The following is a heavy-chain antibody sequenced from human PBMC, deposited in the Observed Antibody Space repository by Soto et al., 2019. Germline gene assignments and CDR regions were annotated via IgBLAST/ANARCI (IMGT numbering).Heavy chain of an antibody. J-gene: IGHJ4*02. V-gene: IGHV3-7*01. Sequence: GGSLRLSCGASGFTFSNYWVSWVRQTTGKWLEWVSNVKQDGSVKYYVDSVKGRFTISRDNTNNSLYLQMNSLRPQDTAVYYCARVFQQWSQGTLVTVSS. CDR3: ARVFQQ. CDR1: GFTFSNYW. CDR2: VKQDGSVK. D-gene: IGHD3-3*01.